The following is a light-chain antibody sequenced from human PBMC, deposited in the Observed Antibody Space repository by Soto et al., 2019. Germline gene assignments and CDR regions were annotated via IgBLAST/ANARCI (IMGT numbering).Light chain of an antibody. CDR3: QQYGSSPLFT. CDR1: QDTFVF. V-gene: IGKV1-33*01. Sequence: DLQMTQSPSSLSASVGDTVSIPSQAGQDTFVFLNWYQSRPGKAPKLLISDTSNLKRGVPSRFSGSGFGTDFSLTITNLQPEDFAMYYCQQYGSSPLFTFGPGTKVDIK. CDR2: DTS. J-gene: IGKJ3*01.